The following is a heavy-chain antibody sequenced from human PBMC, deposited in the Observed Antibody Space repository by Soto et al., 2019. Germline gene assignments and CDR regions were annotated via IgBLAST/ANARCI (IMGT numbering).Heavy chain of an antibody. CDR3: ARPINGDPDAFDI. CDR1: GYGFTTYW. D-gene: IGHD4-17*01. Sequence: GESLKISCKGSGYGFTTYWISWVRQMPGKGLEWMGRIDPSDSYTNYSPSFQGHVTISADKSISTAYLQWSSLKASDTAMYYCARPINGDPDAFDIWGQGTMVTVSS. CDR2: IDPSDSYT. J-gene: IGHJ3*02. V-gene: IGHV5-10-1*01.